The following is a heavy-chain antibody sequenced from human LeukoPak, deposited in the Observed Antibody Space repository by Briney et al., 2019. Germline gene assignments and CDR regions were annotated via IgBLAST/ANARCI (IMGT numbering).Heavy chain of an antibody. V-gene: IGHV4-34*01. CDR2: INHSGST. CDR1: GGSFSGYY. CDR3: ARDYGDYVSDY. J-gene: IGHJ4*02. Sequence: PSETLSLTCAVYGGSFSGYYWSWIRQPPGKGLEWIGEINHSGSTSYNPSLKSRVTISVDTSKNQFSLKLSSVTAADTAVYYCARDYGDYVSDYWGQGTLVTVSS. D-gene: IGHD4-17*01.